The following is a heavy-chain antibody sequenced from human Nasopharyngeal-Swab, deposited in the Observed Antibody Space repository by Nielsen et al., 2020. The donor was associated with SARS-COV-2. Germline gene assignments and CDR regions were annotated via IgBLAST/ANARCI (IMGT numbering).Heavy chain of an antibody. CDR2: ISYDGSNK. CDR1: GFTFSSYG. Sequence: GGSLRLSCAASGFTFSSYGMHWVRQAPGKGLEWVAVISYDGSNKYYADSVKGRFTISRDNSKNTLYLQMNSLRAEDTAVYYCAKDFYDILTAPSCPFDYWGQGTLVTVSS. J-gene: IGHJ4*02. CDR3: AKDFYDILTAPSCPFDY. V-gene: IGHV3-30*18. D-gene: IGHD3-9*01.